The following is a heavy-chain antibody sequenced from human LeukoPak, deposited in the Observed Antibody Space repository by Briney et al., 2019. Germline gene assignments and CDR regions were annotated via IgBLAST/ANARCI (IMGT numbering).Heavy chain of an antibody. Sequence: PGGSLRLSCAASGFTFSSYWMSWVRQAPGKGLEWVSYIDSSGSNIHYADSVKGRFTISRDNAKNSLYLQMNSLRGEDTALYYCARGGLIQRHAFDIWGQGTMVTVSS. CDR1: GFTFSSYW. CDR2: IDSSGSNI. D-gene: IGHD1-1*01. CDR3: ARGGLIQRHAFDI. V-gene: IGHV3-48*04. J-gene: IGHJ3*02.